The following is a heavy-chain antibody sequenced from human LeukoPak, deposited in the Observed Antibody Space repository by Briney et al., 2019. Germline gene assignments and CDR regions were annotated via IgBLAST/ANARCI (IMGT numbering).Heavy chain of an antibody. Sequence: GRSLRLSCAASGFTFDDYAMHWVRQAPGKGLGWVSGISWNSGSIGYADSVRGRFTISRDNAKNSLYLQMNSLRAEDTALYYCAKDRISYYDSSGYYYEGGFDYWGQGTLVTVSS. J-gene: IGHJ4*02. CDR2: ISWNSGSI. V-gene: IGHV3-9*01. D-gene: IGHD3-22*01. CDR3: AKDRISYYDSSGYYYEGGFDY. CDR1: GFTFDDYA.